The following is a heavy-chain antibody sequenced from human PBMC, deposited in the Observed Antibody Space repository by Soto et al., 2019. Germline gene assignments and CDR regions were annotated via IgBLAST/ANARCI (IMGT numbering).Heavy chain of an antibody. CDR1: VFTFSSYE. CDR2: ISTSGSTI. V-gene: IGHV3-48*03. D-gene: IGHD6-13*01. CDR3: ARENSPAGMDV. J-gene: IGHJ6*02. Sequence: GGALRLSCAASVFTFSSYEMIWVRQAPGKGLEWVSYISTSGSTIYYADSVKGRFTISRDNAKNSLYLQMNSLRAEDTAVYYCARENSPAGMDVWAQGTTVTVSS.